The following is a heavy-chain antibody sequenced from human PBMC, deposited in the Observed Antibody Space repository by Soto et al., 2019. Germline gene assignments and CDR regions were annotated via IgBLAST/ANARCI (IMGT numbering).Heavy chain of an antibody. CDR1: GGSISGYF. Sequence: SETLSLTCTVSGGSISGYFWSWIRQPAGKGLDWIGRIYSSGSTNYNPSLNSRITMSVDTSKNQFSLKLSSVSAADTAVYYCARAYDSNRNHAFDIWGQGTLVTVSS. D-gene: IGHD3-22*01. CDR2: IYSSGST. J-gene: IGHJ3*02. V-gene: IGHV4-4*07. CDR3: ARAYDSNRNHAFDI.